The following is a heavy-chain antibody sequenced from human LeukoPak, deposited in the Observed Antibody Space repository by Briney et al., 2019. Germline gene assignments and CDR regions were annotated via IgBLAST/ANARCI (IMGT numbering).Heavy chain of an antibody. V-gene: IGHV3-74*01. CDR2: INSDGSST. CDR1: GFIFSNYW. Sequence: GGSLRLSCAASGFIFSNYWMHWARQAPGKGLVWVSRINSDGSSTSYADSVKGRLTISRDNAKNTLYLRMNSLRAEDTAVYYCVRQVVTLSSDAFDIWGQGTVVTVSS. D-gene: IGHD2-21*02. CDR3: VRQVVTLSSDAFDI. J-gene: IGHJ3*02.